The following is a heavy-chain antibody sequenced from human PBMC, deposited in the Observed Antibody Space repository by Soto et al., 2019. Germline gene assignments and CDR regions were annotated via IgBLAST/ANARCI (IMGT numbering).Heavy chain of an antibody. D-gene: IGHD3-10*01. V-gene: IGHV3-15*01. CDR2: IKSRIDGGTA. CDR1: GFTFSTAW. J-gene: IGHJ1*01. Sequence: EVLVVESGGGLVEPGGSLRLSCATSGFTFSTAWMTWVRQAPGKGLEWVGYIKSRIDGGTADYAAPGKGRFTISRDDSKNTLYLQMNSLKSEDTAVYYCTYLHYEHWGQGTLVTVSS. CDR3: TYLHYEH.